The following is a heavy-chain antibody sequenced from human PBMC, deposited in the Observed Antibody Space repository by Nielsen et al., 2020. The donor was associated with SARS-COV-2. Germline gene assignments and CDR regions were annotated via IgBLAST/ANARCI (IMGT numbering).Heavy chain of an antibody. CDR1: GFTFSSYA. J-gene: IGHJ4*02. CDR2: ISGSGGST. D-gene: IGHD6-19*01. Sequence: GESLKTSRAASGFTFSSYAMSWVRQAPGKGLELVSAISGSGGSTYYADSVKGRFTISRDNSKNTLYLQMNSLRAEDTAVYYCAKDESSGWYYFDYWGQGTLVTVSS. V-gene: IGHV3-23*01. CDR3: AKDESSGWYYFDY.